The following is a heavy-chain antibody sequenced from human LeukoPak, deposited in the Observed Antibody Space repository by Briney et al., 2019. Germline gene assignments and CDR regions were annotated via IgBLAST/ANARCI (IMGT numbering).Heavy chain of an antibody. D-gene: IGHD4-17*01. CDR2: IWYDGNNK. V-gene: IGHV3-33*08. CDR3: AREHTTVTSLLDY. J-gene: IGHJ4*02. CDR1: GFTFNSFG. Sequence: GRSLRLSCAASGFTFNSFGMHWVRQAPGKGLEWVAVIWYDGNNKYYADSVKGRFTISRDSSKNTMYLQMNSLRAEDTAVYYCAREHTTVTSLLDYWGQGTLVTVSS.